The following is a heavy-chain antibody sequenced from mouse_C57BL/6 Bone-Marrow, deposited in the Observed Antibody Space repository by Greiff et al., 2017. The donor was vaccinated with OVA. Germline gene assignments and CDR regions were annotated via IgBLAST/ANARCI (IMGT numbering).Heavy chain of an antibody. Sequence: EVKLMESGAGLVKPGGSLKLSCAASGFTFSSYAMSWVRQTPEKRLEWVAYISSGGDYIYYADTVKGRFTISRDNARNTLHLQMSSLKSEDTAMYYCTRLLDAMDYWGQGTSVTVSS. CDR3: TRLLDAMDY. J-gene: IGHJ4*01. CDR2: ISSGGDYI. D-gene: IGHD2-1*01. V-gene: IGHV5-9-1*02. CDR1: GFTFSSYA.